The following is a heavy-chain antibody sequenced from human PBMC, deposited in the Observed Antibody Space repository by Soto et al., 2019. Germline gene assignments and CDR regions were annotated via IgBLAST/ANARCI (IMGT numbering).Heavy chain of an antibody. Sequence: ASVKVSCKASGYAFSHYPMYWVRQAPGRRLEWMGGINDGNGNTKYSQKFQVRVTITRDTSASTAYMELTSLTSEDTAVYYCATPYYFDSSGSLGFWGQGTLVTVSS. CDR1: GYAFSHYP. D-gene: IGHD3-22*01. J-gene: IGHJ4*02. CDR3: ATPYYFDSSGSLGF. V-gene: IGHV1-3*01. CDR2: INDGNGNT.